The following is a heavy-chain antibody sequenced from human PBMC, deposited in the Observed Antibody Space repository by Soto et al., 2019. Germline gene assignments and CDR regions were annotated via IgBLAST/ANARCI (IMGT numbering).Heavy chain of an antibody. V-gene: IGHV3-49*03. CDR1: GFTFGYYA. D-gene: IGHD3-10*01. J-gene: IGHJ6*02. Sequence: GGSLRLSCTASGFTFGYYAMSWFRQAPGKGLEWVGFIRSKAYGGTTEYAASVKGRFTISRDDSKSIAYLQMNSLKTEDTAVYYCTRDHVVRGQLSGMDVWGQGTTVTVSS. CDR3: TRDHVVRGQLSGMDV. CDR2: IRSKAYGGTT.